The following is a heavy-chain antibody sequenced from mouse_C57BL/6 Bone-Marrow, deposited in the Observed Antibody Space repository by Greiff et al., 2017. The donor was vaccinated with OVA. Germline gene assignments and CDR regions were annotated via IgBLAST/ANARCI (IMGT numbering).Heavy chain of an antibody. CDR3: ARRGFYYDYDGYFDY. D-gene: IGHD2-4*01. CDR2: IHPNSGST. J-gene: IGHJ2*01. CDR1: GYTFTSYW. Sequence: QVQLQQPGAELVKPGASVKLSCKASGYTFTSYWMHWVKQRPGQGLEWIGMIHPNSGSTNYNEKFKSKATLTVDKSSSTAYMQLGSLTSEDSAVYYCARRGFYYDYDGYFDYWGQGTTLTVSS. V-gene: IGHV1-64*01.